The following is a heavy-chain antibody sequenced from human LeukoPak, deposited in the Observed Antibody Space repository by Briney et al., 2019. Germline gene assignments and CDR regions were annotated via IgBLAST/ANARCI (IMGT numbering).Heavy chain of an antibody. CDR3: ATKQWLAPPPDS. Sequence: GGSLRLSCAASGFTFSKYWMVWVRQAPGKGLESVSRINTDGTVTTYADSVKGRFTVSRDNADNTMFLQMNRVRDEDTAVYYCATKQWLAPPPDSWGQGTPVTVS. CDR2: INTDGTVT. J-gene: IGHJ4*02. V-gene: IGHV3-74*01. CDR1: GFTFSKYW. D-gene: IGHD6-19*01.